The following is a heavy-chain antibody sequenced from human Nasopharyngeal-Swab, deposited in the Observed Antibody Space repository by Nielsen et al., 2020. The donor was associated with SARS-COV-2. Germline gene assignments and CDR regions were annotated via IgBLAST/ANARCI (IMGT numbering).Heavy chain of an antibody. CDR2: IYYSGST. V-gene: IGHV4-61*01. J-gene: IGHJ4*02. Sequence: SETLSLTCTVSGGSVSSGSYYWSWIRQPPGKGLEWIGYIYYSGSTNYNPSLKSRVTISVDTSKNQFSLKLSSVTAADTAVYYCARREYSYGGDLDYWGQGTLVTVSS. CDR3: ARREYSYGGDLDY. CDR1: GGSVSSGSYY. D-gene: IGHD5-18*01.